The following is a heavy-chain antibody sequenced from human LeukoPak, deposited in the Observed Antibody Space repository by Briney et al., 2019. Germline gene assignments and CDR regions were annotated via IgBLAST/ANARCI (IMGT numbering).Heavy chain of an antibody. V-gene: IGHV3-7*01. J-gene: IGHJ4*02. CDR3: ARARYSDF. Sequence: GGSLRLSCVASGFTFSNYWMTWVRQAPGQGLEWVANIKEDGSEKNYADPVKGRFTISRDNAKNSLYLQMNSLRGEDTSVYYCARARYSDFWGQGTLVTVSS. CDR2: IKEDGSEK. CDR1: GFTFSNYW.